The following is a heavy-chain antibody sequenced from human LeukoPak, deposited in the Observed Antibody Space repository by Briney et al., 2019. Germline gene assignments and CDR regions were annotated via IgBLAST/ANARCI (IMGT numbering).Heavy chain of an antibody. D-gene: IGHD6-19*01. V-gene: IGHV4-59*01. CDR2: IYYSGST. CDR1: GFSFSSYY. Sequence: PSETLSLTCAASGFSFSSYYWSWIRQPPGKGLEWIGYIYYSGSTNYNPSLKSRVTRSVDTSKNQFSLKLGSVTAADTAVYYCARGYSSGWYYFDYWGQGTLVTVSS. CDR3: ARGYSSGWYYFDY. J-gene: IGHJ4*02.